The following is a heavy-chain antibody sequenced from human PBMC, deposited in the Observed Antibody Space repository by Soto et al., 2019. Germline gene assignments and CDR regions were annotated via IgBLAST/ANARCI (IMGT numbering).Heavy chain of an antibody. Sequence: PGGSLRLSCAASGFSFSSYWMNWVRQAPGKGLEWVANIKRDGSEKYYVDSVKGRFTISRDNARNSTYLQMNSLRAEDTAVYYCDPQGLVGGSWGQGTLVTVSS. J-gene: IGHJ5*02. CDR1: GFSFSSYW. CDR3: DPQGLVGGS. CDR2: IKRDGSEK. V-gene: IGHV3-7*03. D-gene: IGHD3-10*01.